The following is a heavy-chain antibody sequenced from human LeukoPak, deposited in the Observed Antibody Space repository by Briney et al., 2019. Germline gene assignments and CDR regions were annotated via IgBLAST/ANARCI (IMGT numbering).Heavy chain of an antibody. V-gene: IGHV1-2*06. D-gene: IGHD4-17*01. CDR2: INPNSGDT. CDR3: ARGFATVTTFDY. J-gene: IGHJ4*02. CDR1: GYTFTGYY. Sequence: ASVKVSCKASGYTFTGYYMHWVRQAPGQGLEWMGRINPNSGDTNYAQNFQGRVTMTRDTSISTAYMELSRLRSDDTAVYYCARGFATVTTFDYWGQGTLVTVSS.